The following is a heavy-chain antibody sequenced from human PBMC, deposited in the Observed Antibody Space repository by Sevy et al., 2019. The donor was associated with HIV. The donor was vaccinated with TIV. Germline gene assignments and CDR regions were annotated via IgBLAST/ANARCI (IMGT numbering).Heavy chain of an antibody. J-gene: IGHJ4*02. CDR3: AKDQGDYVWGTFRDY. CDR2: LSGSGGST. CDR1: GFTFSIYA. D-gene: IGHD3-16*02. V-gene: IGHV3-23*01. Sequence: GGSLRLSCAASGFTFSIYAMSWVRQAPGKGLEWVSGLSGSGGSTYYADSVKGRFPISRDNSKNTLYLQMNSLRAEDTAVYYCAKDQGDYVWGTFRDYWGQGTLVTVSS.